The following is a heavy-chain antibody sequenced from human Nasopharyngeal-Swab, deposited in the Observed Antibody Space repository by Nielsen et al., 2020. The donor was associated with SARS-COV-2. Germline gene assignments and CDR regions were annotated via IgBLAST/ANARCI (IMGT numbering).Heavy chain of an antibody. CDR2: INHSGST. Sequence: SETLSLTCAVYGGSFSGYYWSWIRQPPGKGLEWIGVINHSGSTNYNPSLKSRVTITVDTSKNQFSLKLSSVTAADTAVYYCARYGAGGSRITMVRGYMDVWGKGTTVTVSS. CDR1: GGSFSGYY. CDR3: ARYGAGGSRITMVRGYMDV. V-gene: IGHV4-34*01. J-gene: IGHJ6*03. D-gene: IGHD3-10*01.